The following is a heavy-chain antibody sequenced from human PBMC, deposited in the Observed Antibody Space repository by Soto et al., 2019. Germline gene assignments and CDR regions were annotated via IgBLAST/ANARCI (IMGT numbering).Heavy chain of an antibody. J-gene: IGHJ3*02. V-gene: IGHV3-74*01. CDR2: VNNDGRGT. D-gene: IGHD6-13*01. CDR1: GFTFSSYW. Sequence: EVQLVESGGGLVKPGGSLRLSCAASGFTFSSYWLHWVRQAPGKGLVWVSRVNNDGRGTIYADSVKGRFTISRDNAKNTVYLEINSLRAEDNALYFCTRGGYMHACDMLGQGTIVTVCS. CDR3: TRGGYMHACDM.